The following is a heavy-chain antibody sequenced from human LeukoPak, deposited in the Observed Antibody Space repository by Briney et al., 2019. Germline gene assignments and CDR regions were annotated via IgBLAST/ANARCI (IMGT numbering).Heavy chain of an antibody. CDR2: ISYDGTNK. CDR3: AKFWVGVTTPFDY. V-gene: IGHV3-30*18. D-gene: IGHD1-26*01. J-gene: IGHJ4*02. Sequence: GRSLRLSCAASGFSFSSYGMHWVRQAPGKGPEWVALISYDGTNKFYADSVKGRFTISRDNSEKTLYLQMNSLRVEDTAVYYCAKFWVGVTTPFDYWGQGTLVTVSS. CDR1: GFSFSSYG.